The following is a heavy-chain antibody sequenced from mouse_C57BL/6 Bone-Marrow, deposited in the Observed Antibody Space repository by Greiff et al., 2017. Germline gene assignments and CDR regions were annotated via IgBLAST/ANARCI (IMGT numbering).Heavy chain of an antibody. CDR2: IYPRSGNT. J-gene: IGHJ3*01. V-gene: IGHV1-81*01. Sequence: QVQLQQSGAELARPGASVKLSCKASGYTFTSYGISWVKQRTGQGLEWIGEIYPRSGNTYYNEKFKGKATLTADKSSSTAYMELRSLTSEDSAVYYCAGTLPLHYYGSSFMAYWGQGTSVTVSA. D-gene: IGHD1-1*01. CDR1: GYTFTSYG. CDR3: AGTLPLHYYGSSFMAY.